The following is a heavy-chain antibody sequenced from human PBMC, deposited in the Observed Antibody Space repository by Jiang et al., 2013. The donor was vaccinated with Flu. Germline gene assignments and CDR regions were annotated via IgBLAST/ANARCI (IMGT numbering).Heavy chain of an antibody. J-gene: IGHJ6*02. CDR1: EFTFSSFA. CDR2: ISYDGSEK. D-gene: IGHD4-17*01. Sequence: VQLVESGGGVVQPGRSLRLSCEASEFTFSSFAMHWVRQAPGKGLEWLAVISYDGSEKFYSDAVRGRFAISRDNSKNTLYLQMNSLSAADTAVYYCAKGRIHKTTVTFYYYYGMDVWGQG. V-gene: IGHV3-30*18. CDR3: AKGRIHKTTVTFYYYYGMDV.